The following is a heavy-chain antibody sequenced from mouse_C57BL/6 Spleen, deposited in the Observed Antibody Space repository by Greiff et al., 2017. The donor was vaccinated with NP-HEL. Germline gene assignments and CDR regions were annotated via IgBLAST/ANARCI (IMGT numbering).Heavy chain of an antibody. CDR2: ISYDGSN. J-gene: IGHJ4*01. Sequence: EVKLMESGPGLVKPSQSLSLTCSVTGYSITSGYYWNWIRQFPGNKLEWMGYISYDGSNNYNPSLKNRISITRDTSKNQFFLKLNSVTTEDTATYYCARPFYSTDYAMDYWGQGTSVTVSS. CDR3: ARPFYSTDYAMDY. D-gene: IGHD1-1*01. V-gene: IGHV3-6*01. CDR1: GYSITSGYY.